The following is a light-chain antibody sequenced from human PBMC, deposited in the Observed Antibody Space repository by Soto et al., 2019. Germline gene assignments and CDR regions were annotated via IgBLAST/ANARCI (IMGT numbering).Light chain of an antibody. V-gene: IGLV1-44*01. CDR3: AAWDDSLSGWV. CDR1: SSNIGSNT. Sequence: QSVLTQPPSASGTPGQRVTISCSGSSSNIGSNTVTWYQLLPGTAPKLLIYSNNERPSGVPDRFSGSKSGTSASLAISGLQSEDETDYYCAAWDDSLSGWVFGGGTKLTVL. CDR2: SNN. J-gene: IGLJ3*02.